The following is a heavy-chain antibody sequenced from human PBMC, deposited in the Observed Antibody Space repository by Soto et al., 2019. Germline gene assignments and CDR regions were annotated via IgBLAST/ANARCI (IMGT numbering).Heavy chain of an antibody. Sequence: PSETLSLTCTVSGGSISSNKYYWGWFRQPPRKGLERIGSIYYSGSTYYNPSLKSRVTISVDTSKNQFSLKLSSVTAADTAVYYCARHSDCSGGSCYSAYFAVGNWFDPWGQGTLVTVSS. CDR1: GGSISSNKYY. CDR2: IYYSGST. CDR3: ARHSDCSGGSCYSAYFAVGNWFDP. D-gene: IGHD2-15*01. J-gene: IGHJ5*02. V-gene: IGHV4-39*01.